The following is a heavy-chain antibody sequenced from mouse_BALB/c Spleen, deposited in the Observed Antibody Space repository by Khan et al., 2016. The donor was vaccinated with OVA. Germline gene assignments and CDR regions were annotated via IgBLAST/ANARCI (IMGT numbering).Heavy chain of an antibody. V-gene: IGHV2-3*01. CDR2: IWGDGST. CDR1: GFSLTNYG. J-gene: IGHJ4*01. Sequence: QVQLKQSGPGLVAPSQSLSITCTVSGFSLTNYGVNWVRQPPGKGLEWLGVIWGDGSTNYHSALKSRLIISKDNSKSQVFLKLNSLQTDDTAAYYCAKFTPHYYSMDYWGQGTSVTVSS. CDR3: AKFTPHYYSMDY. D-gene: IGHD1-1*01.